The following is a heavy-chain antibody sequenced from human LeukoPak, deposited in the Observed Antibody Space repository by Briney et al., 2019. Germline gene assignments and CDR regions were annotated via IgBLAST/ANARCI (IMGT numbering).Heavy chain of an antibody. CDR3: AGSVLGGGYAAYYFDY. J-gene: IGHJ4*02. D-gene: IGHD3-22*01. CDR1: AYSISSAYY. Sequence: SETLSLTCAVSAYSISSAYYWGWIRQPPGKGLEWIGSIYHSGSTSYNPSLKSRVTISVDTSKNQFSLKLSSVTAADTAVYYCAGSVLGGGYAAYYFDYWGQGTLVTVSS. V-gene: IGHV4-38-2*01. CDR2: IYHSGST.